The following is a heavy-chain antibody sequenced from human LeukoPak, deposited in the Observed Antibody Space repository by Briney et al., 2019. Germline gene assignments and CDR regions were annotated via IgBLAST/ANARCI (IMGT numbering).Heavy chain of an antibody. CDR3: ARLYGNFQNYYDY. V-gene: IGHV4-39*07. Sequence: SETLSLTCTVSGGSITSSSYYWGWIRQPPGKGLEWIGHIYYSGSTFYNPSLKSRVTISVDTSKNQFSLKLRSVTAADTAMFYCARLYGNFQNYYDYWGQGTLVAVSS. J-gene: IGHJ4*02. CDR2: IYYSGST. D-gene: IGHD1-7*01. CDR1: GGSITSSSYY.